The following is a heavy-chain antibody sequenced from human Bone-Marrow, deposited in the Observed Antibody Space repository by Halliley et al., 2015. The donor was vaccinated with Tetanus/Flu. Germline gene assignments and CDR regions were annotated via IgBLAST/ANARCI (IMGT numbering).Heavy chain of an antibody. CDR3: AKESTPGRWVPFDY. CDR2: CDGSRT. V-gene: IGHV3-74*01. J-gene: IGHJ4*02. Sequence: CDGSRTNYADSGKGRFPISRDNAKNTLYLQMNSLRGEDTATYFCAKESTPGRWVPFDYWGQGTLVTVSS. D-gene: IGHD1-1*01.